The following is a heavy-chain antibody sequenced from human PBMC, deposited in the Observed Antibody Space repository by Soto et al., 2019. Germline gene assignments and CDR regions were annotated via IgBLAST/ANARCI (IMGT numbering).Heavy chain of an antibody. CDR1: GGTFSSYA. D-gene: IGHD1-26*01. J-gene: IGHJ4*02. CDR3: ARGRIVAFYFDY. V-gene: IGHV1-69*13. Sequence: ASVKVSCKASGGTFSSYAISWVRQAPGQGLEWMGGIIPIFGTANYAQKFQGRVTITADESTSTAYMELSSLRSEDTAVYYCARGRIVAFYFDYWGQGTLVTVYS. CDR2: IIPIFGTA.